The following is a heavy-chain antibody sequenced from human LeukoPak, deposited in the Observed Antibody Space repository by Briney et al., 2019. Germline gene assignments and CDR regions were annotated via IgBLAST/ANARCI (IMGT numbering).Heavy chain of an antibody. J-gene: IGHJ4*02. CDR1: GFTLSSYA. CDR2: IGISGGRT. V-gene: IGHV3-23*01. D-gene: IGHD2-2*01. CDR3: AEQTSATCYSHIDY. Sequence: PGASLRLSCAASGFTLSSYAMSWVRQAPGKGLEWVSDIGISGGRTYYAKSVKGRFTISRDDSKDTLYLHMDSLRAEDTAVYYCAEQTSATCYSHIDYWGQGTLVTVSS.